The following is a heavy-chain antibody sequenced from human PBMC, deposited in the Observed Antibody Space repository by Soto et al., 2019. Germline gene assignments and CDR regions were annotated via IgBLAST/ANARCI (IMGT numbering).Heavy chain of an antibody. CDR2: IIPIFGTA. V-gene: IGHV1-69*18. Sequence: QVQLVQSGAEVKKPGSSVNVSCKASGGTFSAYAISWVRQAPGQGLEWMGRIIPIFGTANDAQKFQGRVTITADESTTTAYMELRSLRSEDTAVYYCARDSRVTAMGKDDALDIWGQGTMVTVSS. J-gene: IGHJ3*02. D-gene: IGHD5-18*01. CDR1: GGTFSAYA. CDR3: ARDSRVTAMGKDDALDI.